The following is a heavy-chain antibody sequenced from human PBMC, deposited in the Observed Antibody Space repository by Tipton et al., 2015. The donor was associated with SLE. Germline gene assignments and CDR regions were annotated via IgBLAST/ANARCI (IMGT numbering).Heavy chain of an antibody. J-gene: IGHJ4*02. CDR2: IQYDGSDN. CDR1: GFTLSSYG. Sequence: SGFTLSSYGMHWVRQAPGKGLEWVAFIQYDGSDNYHADSVKGRFTISRDNSKNTLYLQMNGLRAEDTAVYYCAKTHSSADLPSFDYWGQGTLVTVSS. CDR3: AKTHSSADLPSFDY. V-gene: IGHV3-30*02. D-gene: IGHD6-19*01.